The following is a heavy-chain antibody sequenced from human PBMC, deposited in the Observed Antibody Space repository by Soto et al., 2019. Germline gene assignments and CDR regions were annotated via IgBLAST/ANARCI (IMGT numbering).Heavy chain of an antibody. CDR2: ISGSGGST. CDR1: GFTFSSYA. V-gene: IGHV3-23*01. D-gene: IGHD4-4*01. Sequence: EVQLLESGGGLVQPGGSLRLSCAASGFTFSSYAMSWVRQAPGKGLEWVSAISGSGGSTYYADSVKGRFTISRDNSKNTLYLQMNSLRAEDTAVYYCAKDEGITVTRAVRFAHYFDYWGQGTLVTVSS. J-gene: IGHJ4*02. CDR3: AKDEGITVTRAVRFAHYFDY.